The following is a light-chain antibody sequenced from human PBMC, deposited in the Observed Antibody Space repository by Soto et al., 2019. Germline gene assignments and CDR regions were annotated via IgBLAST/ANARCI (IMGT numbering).Light chain of an antibody. CDR3: SSYTSIGTLV. CDR1: SSDVGGHNY. Sequence: QSVLTQPASVSGSPGQSITISCTGTSSDVGGHNYVSWYQQHPGKVPKLIIYEVTYRASGVSNRFSGSKSGNTASLTISGLQAEDEADYHCSSYTSIGTLVFGGGTKLTV. J-gene: IGLJ2*01. V-gene: IGLV2-14*01. CDR2: EVT.